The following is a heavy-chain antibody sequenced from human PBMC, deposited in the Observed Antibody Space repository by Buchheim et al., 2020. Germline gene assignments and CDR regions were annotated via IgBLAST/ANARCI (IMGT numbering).Heavy chain of an antibody. J-gene: IGHJ6*02. D-gene: IGHD3-3*01. V-gene: IGHV3-30*04. CDR1: GFTFRNYP. CDR3: ARGGADYDFWSGYYRYYGMDV. Sequence: QVHLVESGGDVVQPGRSLRLSCAASGFTFRNYPMSWVRQAPGKGLEWVAGISYDGSSEVYADSVKGRFSISRDNSKNTLYLQMNSLRAEDTAVYYCARGGADYDFWSGYYRYYGMDVWGQGTT. CDR2: ISYDGSSE.